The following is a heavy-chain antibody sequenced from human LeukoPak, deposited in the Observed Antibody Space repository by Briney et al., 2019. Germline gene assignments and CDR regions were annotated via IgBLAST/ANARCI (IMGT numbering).Heavy chain of an antibody. CDR2: VYYSGTT. Sequence: SETLSLTCSVSGGSINSSPYYWGWIRQPPGKGLEWIGNVYYSGTTYYNPSLKSRVTISVDTSKNQFSLELSSVTAADTAVYYCARRPVATITFDYWGQGTLVTVSS. V-gene: IGHV4-39*01. CDR3: ARRPVATITFDY. J-gene: IGHJ4*02. D-gene: IGHD5-12*01. CDR1: GGSINSSPYY.